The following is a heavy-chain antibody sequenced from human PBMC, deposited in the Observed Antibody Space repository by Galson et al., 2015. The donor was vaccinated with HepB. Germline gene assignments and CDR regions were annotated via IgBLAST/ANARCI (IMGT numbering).Heavy chain of an antibody. CDR3: AASGAPAPLGYCSGGSCSTLYYYYYYGMDV. Sequence: SVKVSCKASGGTFSSYAISWVRQAPGQGLEWMGGIIPIFGTANYAQKFQGRVTITADKSTSTAYMELSSLRSEDTAVYYCAASGAPAPLGYCSGGSCSTLYYYYYYGMDVWGQGTTVTVSS. CDR1: GGTFSSYA. CDR2: IIPIFGTA. V-gene: IGHV1-69*06. J-gene: IGHJ6*02. D-gene: IGHD2-15*01.